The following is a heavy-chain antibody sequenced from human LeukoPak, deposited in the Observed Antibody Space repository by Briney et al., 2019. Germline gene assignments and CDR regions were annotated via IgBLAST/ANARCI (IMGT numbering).Heavy chain of an antibody. CDR3: ARGPLKYYDSSGYYYPYFDY. Sequence: KPSETLSLTCTVSGDSISSGSYYWSWIRQPAGKGLEWIGRIYRSGRTNYNPSLKSRVTISVDKSKNQFSLKLSSVTAADTAVYYCARGPLKYYDSSGYYYPYFDYWGQGTLVTVSS. CDR1: GDSISSGSYY. V-gene: IGHV4-61*02. D-gene: IGHD3-22*01. CDR2: IYRSGRT. J-gene: IGHJ4*02.